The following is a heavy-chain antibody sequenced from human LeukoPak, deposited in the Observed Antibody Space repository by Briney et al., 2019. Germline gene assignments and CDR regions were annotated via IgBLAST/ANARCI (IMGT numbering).Heavy chain of an antibody. Sequence: GRSLRLSCAASGFTFSSYAMHWVRQAPGKGLERVAVISYDGSNKYYADSVKGRFTISRDNSKNTLYLQMNSLRAEDTAVYYCARDSSTVASYYFDYWGQGTLVTVSS. CDR2: ISYDGSNK. D-gene: IGHD2-15*01. V-gene: IGHV3-30*01. CDR1: GFTFSSYA. CDR3: ARDSSTVASYYFDY. J-gene: IGHJ4*02.